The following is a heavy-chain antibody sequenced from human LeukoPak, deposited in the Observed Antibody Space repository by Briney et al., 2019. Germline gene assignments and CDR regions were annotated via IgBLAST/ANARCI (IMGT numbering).Heavy chain of an antibody. J-gene: IGHJ4*02. D-gene: IGHD5-18*01. CDR1: GGSISSYY. V-gene: IGHV4-59*08. Sequence: SETLSLTCTVSGGSISSYYWSWIRQPPGKGLEWIGYIYYSGSINYNPSLKSRDTISVDTSKHQFSLKLSSVTAADTAVYYCARLKRGYSYGFPDYWGQGTLVTVSS. CDR3: ARLKRGYSYGFPDY. CDR2: IYYSGSI.